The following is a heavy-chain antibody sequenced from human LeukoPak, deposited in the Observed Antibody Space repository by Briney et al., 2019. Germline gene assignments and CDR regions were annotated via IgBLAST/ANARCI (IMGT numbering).Heavy chain of an antibody. CDR2: ISYDGSNK. Sequence: GGSLRLSCAASGFTFSSYAMHWVRQAPGKGPEWVAVISYDGSNKYYADSVKGRFTISRDNSKNTLYLQMNSLRAEDTAVYYCAKDNGYSYALLFDYWGQGALVTVSS. J-gene: IGHJ4*02. CDR3: AKDNGYSYALLFDY. D-gene: IGHD5-18*01. CDR1: GFTFSSYA. V-gene: IGHV3-30-3*01.